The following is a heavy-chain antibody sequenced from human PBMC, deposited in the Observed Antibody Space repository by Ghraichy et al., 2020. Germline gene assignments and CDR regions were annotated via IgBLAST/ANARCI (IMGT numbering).Heavy chain of an antibody. V-gene: IGHV1-18*01. Sequence: ASVKVSCKATGYTFTTFGISWVRQAPGQGLEWMGWVSPYNDKTNYAQKFQGRVTMTTDRSTSTVYMELRSLRSDDTAVYFCAREGLGDVSIVPAAQLSYYYMDVWGTGTTVTVSS. CDR3: AREGLGDVSIVPAAQLSYYYMDV. CDR2: VSPYNDKT. J-gene: IGHJ6*03. D-gene: IGHD2-2*01. CDR1: GYTFTTFG.